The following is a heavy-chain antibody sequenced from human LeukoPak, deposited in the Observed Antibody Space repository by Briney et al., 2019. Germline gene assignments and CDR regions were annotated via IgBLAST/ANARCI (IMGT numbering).Heavy chain of an antibody. CDR3: ASGLGYCSSTSCYYYGMDV. CDR1: GGSFSGYY. J-gene: IGHJ6*02. D-gene: IGHD2-2*01. CDR2: INHSGST. Sequence: SEALSLTCAVYGGSFSGYYWSWVRQPPGKGLKWIGEINHSGSTNYNPSLKSRVTISVDTSKNQFSLKLSSVTAADTAVYYCASGLGYCSSTSCYYYGMDVWGQGTTVTVSS. V-gene: IGHV4-34*01.